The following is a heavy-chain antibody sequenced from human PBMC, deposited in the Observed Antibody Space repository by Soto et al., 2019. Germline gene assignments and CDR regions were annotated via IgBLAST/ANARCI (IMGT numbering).Heavy chain of an antibody. CDR3: ARPLMTDYYDSSGFGFDY. V-gene: IGHV3-30-3*01. CDR1: GFTFSSYA. J-gene: IGHJ4*02. CDR2: ISYDGSNK. Sequence: PVVSLRLSCAVSGFTFSSYAMHWVRQARGKGLESVAVISYDGSNKYYADSVKGRFTISRDNSKNTLYLQMNSLRAEDTAVYYCARPLMTDYYDSSGFGFDYWGQGTLVTVSS. D-gene: IGHD3-22*01.